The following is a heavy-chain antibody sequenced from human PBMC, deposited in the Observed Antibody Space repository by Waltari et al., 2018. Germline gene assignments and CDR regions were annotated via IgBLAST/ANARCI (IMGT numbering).Heavy chain of an antibody. D-gene: IGHD4-17*01. CDR3: ARLPVTTFRILSDYYYGMDV. Sequence: QVQLQQWGAGLLKPSETLSLTCAVYGGSFSGYYWSWIRQPPGKGLEWIGEINHSGSTNYNPSLKSRGTISVDTSKNQFSLKLSSVTAADTAVYYCARLPVTTFRILSDYYYGMDVWGQGTTVTVSS. CDR2: INHSGST. V-gene: IGHV4-34*01. J-gene: IGHJ6*02. CDR1: GGSFSGYY.